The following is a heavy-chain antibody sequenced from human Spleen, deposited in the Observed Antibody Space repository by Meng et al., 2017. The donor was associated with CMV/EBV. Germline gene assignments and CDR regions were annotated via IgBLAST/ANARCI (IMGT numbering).Heavy chain of an antibody. J-gene: IGHJ4*02. CDR2: INHGGST. CDR1: GGSFSPYD. V-gene: IGHV4-34*01. CDR3: ARPDPLSGSYAF. D-gene: IGHD1-26*01. Sequence: SETLSLTCTVYGGSFSPYDWSWIRQSPGKGLEWIGKINHGGSTFYNPSLKSRVTISLDMSKSQFSLKVTSVTAADTAVYYCARPDPLSGSYAFWGQGTLVTVSS.